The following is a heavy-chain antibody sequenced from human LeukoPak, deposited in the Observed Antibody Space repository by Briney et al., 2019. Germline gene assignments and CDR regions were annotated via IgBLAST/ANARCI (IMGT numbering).Heavy chain of an antibody. Sequence: SSETLSLTCTVSSGSINTSNYYWGWIRQPPGKGLEWIGEINHSGSTNYNPSLKSRVTISVDTSKNQFSLKLSSVTAADTAVYYCARTRYYYGSGRPFDPWGQGTLVTVSS. J-gene: IGHJ5*02. CDR1: SGSINTSNYY. V-gene: IGHV4-39*07. CDR3: ARTRYYYGSGRPFDP. CDR2: INHSGST. D-gene: IGHD3-10*01.